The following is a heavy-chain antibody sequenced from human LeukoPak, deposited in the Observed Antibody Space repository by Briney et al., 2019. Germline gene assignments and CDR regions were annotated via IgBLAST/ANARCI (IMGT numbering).Heavy chain of an antibody. V-gene: IGHV4-39*01. CDR1: GGSISSSSYY. J-gene: IGHJ5*02. CDR2: IYYSGST. Sequence: SSETLSLTCTVSGGSISSSSYYWGWIRQPPGKGLEWIGSIYYSGSTYYNPSLKSRVTISVDTSKNQFSLKLSSVTAADTAVYYRARGYSSSWYGDNWFDPWGQGTLVTVSS. D-gene: IGHD6-13*01. CDR3: ARGYSSSWYGDNWFDP.